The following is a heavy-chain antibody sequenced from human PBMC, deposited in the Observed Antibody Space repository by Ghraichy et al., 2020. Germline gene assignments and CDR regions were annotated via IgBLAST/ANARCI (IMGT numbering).Heavy chain of an antibody. CDR3: ARQTRN. V-gene: IGHV4-34*01. CDR1: GGSFSGYY. J-gene: IGHJ4*02. Sequence: SETLSLTCAVYGGSFSGYYWSWIRQPPGKGLEWIGEINHSGSTNYNPSLKSRVTISVDTSKNQFSLKLSSVTAADTAVYYCARQTRNWGQGTLVTVSS. CDR2: INHSGST.